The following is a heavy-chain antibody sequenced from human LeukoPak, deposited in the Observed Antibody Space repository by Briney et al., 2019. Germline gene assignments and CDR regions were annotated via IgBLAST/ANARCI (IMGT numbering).Heavy chain of an antibody. D-gene: IGHD1-26*01. CDR1: GFIFSSYW. CDR3: ARDLIVGTTIRYYFDY. J-gene: IGHJ4*02. CDR2: INTDGSST. V-gene: IGHV3-74*01. Sequence: PGGSLRLSCAASGFIFSSYWMHWVRHAPGKGLAWVSRINTDGSSTSYADSVKGRFTISRDNAKNTLYLQMNSLRAEDTAVYYCARDLIVGTTIRYYFDYWGQGTLVTVSS.